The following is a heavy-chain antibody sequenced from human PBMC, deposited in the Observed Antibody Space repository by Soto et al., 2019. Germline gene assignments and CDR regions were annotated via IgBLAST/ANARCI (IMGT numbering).Heavy chain of an antibody. CDR1: GGSISSYY. Sequence: SETLSLTCTVSGGSISSYYWSWIRQPPGKGLEWIGYIYYSGSTNYNPSLKSRVTISVDTSKNQFSLKLSSVTAADTAVYYCARVGFDWNAVVAPNGAFDIWGQGTMVT. V-gene: IGHV4-59*01. D-gene: IGHD1-1*01. CDR3: ARVGFDWNAVVAPNGAFDI. J-gene: IGHJ3*02. CDR2: IYYSGST.